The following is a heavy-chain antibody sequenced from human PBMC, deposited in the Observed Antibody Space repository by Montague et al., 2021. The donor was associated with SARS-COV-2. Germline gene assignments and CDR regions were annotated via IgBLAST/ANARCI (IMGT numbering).Heavy chain of an antibody. J-gene: IGHJ4*02. Sequence: CAISGDSVSSNTAAWNWIRQSPSRGLEWLGRTYYRSKWYYDYAVSVKSRMTTSPDTSENQFSLQLSSVTPEGRAVYYCARDPRYSLSWSFDYWGQGTLVTVSS. CDR2: TYYRSKWYY. D-gene: IGHD6-13*01. CDR1: GDSVSSNTAA. CDR3: ARDPRYSLSWSFDY. V-gene: IGHV6-1*01.